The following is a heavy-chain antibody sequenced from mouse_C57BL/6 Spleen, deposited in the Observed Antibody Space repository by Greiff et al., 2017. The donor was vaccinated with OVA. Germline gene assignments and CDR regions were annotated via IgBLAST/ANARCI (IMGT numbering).Heavy chain of an antibody. Sequence: VKLMESGPGLVQPSQSLSITCTVSGFSLTSYGVHWVRQSPGKGLEWLGVIWSGGSTDYNAAFISRLSISKDNAKSHVFFKRNSLQADDTAIYYCARNTIYYGSSYAMVYWGQGTSVTVSS. D-gene: IGHD1-1*01. J-gene: IGHJ4*01. CDR3: ARNTIYYGSSYAMVY. V-gene: IGHV2-2*01. CDR2: IWSGGST. CDR1: GFSLTSYG.